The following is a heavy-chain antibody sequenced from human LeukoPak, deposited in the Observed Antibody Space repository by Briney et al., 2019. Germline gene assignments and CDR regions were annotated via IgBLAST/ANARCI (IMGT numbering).Heavy chain of an antibody. V-gene: IGHV4-34*01. CDR3: ARGKQQLATALDY. D-gene: IGHD6-13*01. J-gene: IGHJ4*02. CDR2: INHSGST. Sequence: SETLSLTCAVYGGSFSGYYWSWIRQPPGKGPEWIGEINHSGSTNYNPSLKSRVTISVDTSKNQFSLKLSSVTAADTAVYYCARGKQQLATALDYWGQGTLVTVSS. CDR1: GGSFSGYY.